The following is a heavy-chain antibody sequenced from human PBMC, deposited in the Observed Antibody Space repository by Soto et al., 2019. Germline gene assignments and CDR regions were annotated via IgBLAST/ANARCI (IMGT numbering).Heavy chain of an antibody. V-gene: IGHV3-30-3*01. Sequence: GGSLRLSCAASGFTFSSYAMHWVRQAPGKGLEWVAVISYDGSNKYYADSVKGRFTISRDNSKNTLYLQMNSLRAEDTAVYYCARDRLAAAAPDAFDIWGQGTMVTVSS. D-gene: IGHD6-13*01. CDR2: ISYDGSNK. CDR3: ARDRLAAAAPDAFDI. J-gene: IGHJ3*02. CDR1: GFTFSSYA.